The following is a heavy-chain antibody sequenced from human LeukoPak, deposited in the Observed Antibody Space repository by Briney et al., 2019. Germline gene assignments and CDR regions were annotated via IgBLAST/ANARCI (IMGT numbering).Heavy chain of an antibody. CDR2: IYYSGST. J-gene: IGHJ4*02. CDR1: GGSISSSSYY. CDR3: IRLGELSSVNY. Sequence: SETLSLTCTVSGGSISSSSYYWGWIRQPPGKGLEWIGSIYYSGSTYYNPSLKSRVTISVDTSKNQFSLKLSSVTAADTAVYYCIRLGELSSVNYWGQGTPVTVSS. V-gene: IGHV4-39*01. D-gene: IGHD3-16*02.